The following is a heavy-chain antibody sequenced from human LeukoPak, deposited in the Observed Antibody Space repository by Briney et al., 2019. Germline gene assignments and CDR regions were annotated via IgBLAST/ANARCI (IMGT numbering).Heavy chain of an antibody. CDR2: IIPIFGTA. D-gene: IGHD3-16*01. J-gene: IGHJ4*02. CDR1: GGTFSSYA. Sequence: AASVKVSCKASGGTFSSYAISWVRQAPGQGLEWMGGIIPIFGTANYAQKFQGRVTITADKSTSTAYMELSSLRSEDTAVYYCARSGSTFGGVMYDYWGQGTLVTVSS. V-gene: IGHV1-69*06. CDR3: ARSGSTFGGVMYDY.